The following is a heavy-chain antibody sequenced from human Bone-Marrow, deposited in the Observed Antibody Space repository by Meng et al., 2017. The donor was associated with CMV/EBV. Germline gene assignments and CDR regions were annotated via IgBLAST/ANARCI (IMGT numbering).Heavy chain of an antibody. V-gene: IGHV1-46*01. CDR2: INPGGSP. CDR3: VVNLGDYSNYASSFDY. CDR1: GYSFISYH. D-gene: IGHD4-11*01. J-gene: IGHJ4*02. Sequence: ASVKVSCKASGYSFISYHMHWVRQAPGQGLEWMGIINPGGSPKYAEKFQGRVTMPRDTSTSTVYMELRSLRSEDTAVYYCVVNLGDYSNYASSFDYWGQGTLVTVSS.